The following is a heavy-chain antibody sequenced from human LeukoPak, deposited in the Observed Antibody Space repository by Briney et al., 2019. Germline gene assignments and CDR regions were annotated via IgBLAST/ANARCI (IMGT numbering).Heavy chain of an antibody. V-gene: IGHV3-7*01. CDR1: GFTFSSYW. Sequence: GGSLRLSCAASGFTFSSYWMSWVRQAPGKGLEWVANIKQDGSDKYYVDSVKGRFTISRDNAKSSLYLQMNSLRAEDTAVYYCARDHRPWSGYQNYFDYWGQGTLVTVSS. CDR2: IKQDGSDK. D-gene: IGHD3-3*01. CDR3: ARDHRPWSGYQNYFDY. J-gene: IGHJ4*02.